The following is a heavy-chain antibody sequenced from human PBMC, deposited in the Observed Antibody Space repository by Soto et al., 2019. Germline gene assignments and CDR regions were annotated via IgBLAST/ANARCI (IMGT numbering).Heavy chain of an antibody. D-gene: IGHD6-6*01. J-gene: IGHJ6*02. Sequence: QEQLVESGGGVVLPGRSLRLSCAASRFTFSSYAMHWVRQAPGKGLEWVAVIWYDGSNQYYADSVKGRFTISRDDSKNTVYLQMNSLRAEDTAVYYCARDIYSSSYYHYYAMDVWGQGTTVTVSS. V-gene: IGHV3-33*01. CDR1: RFTFSSYA. CDR3: ARDIYSSSYYHYYAMDV. CDR2: IWYDGSNQ.